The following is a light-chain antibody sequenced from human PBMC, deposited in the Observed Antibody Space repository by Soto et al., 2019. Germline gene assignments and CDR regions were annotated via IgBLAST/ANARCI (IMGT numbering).Light chain of an antibody. CDR1: QGINNW. CDR3: NQSSAFPLT. CDR2: AVS. J-gene: IGKJ4*01. Sequence: DIQMTQSPSSVSASVGDRVTITCRASQGINNWLTWYQQKPGKAPELLIYAVSYLQSGVPSRFSGSGSGTDFTLTITSLQPDDFATYFCNQSSAFPLTFGGGTKVEIK. V-gene: IGKV1-12*01.